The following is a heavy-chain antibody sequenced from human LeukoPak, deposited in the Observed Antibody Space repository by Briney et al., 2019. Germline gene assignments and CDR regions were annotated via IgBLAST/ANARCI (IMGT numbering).Heavy chain of an antibody. J-gene: IGHJ6*02. Sequence: ASVKVSCKASGYTFTSYYMYWVRQAPGQGLEWMGIINPSGGSTSYAQKFQGRVTMTRDTSTSTVYMELSSLRSEDTAVYYCARDPPREFLEWYNPLDVWGQGTTVTVSS. CDR3: ARDPPREFLEWYNPLDV. D-gene: IGHD3-3*01. V-gene: IGHV1-46*01. CDR1: GYTFTSYY. CDR2: INPSGGST.